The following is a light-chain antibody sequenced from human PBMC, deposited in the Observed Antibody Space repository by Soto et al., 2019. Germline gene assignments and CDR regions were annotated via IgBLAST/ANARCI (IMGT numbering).Light chain of an antibody. CDR1: NIGSKS. Sequence: SYELTQPPSVSVAPGKTARITCGRNNIGSKSVHWYQQKPGQAPVLVIYYDSDRPSGIPERFSGSNSGNTATLTISRVEAGDEADYYCQVWDSSSEHYVFGTGTKLTVL. V-gene: IGLV3-21*04. CDR3: QVWDSSSEHYV. CDR2: YDS. J-gene: IGLJ1*01.